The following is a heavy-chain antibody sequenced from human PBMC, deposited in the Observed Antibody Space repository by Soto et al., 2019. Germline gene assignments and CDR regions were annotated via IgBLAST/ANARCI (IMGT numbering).Heavy chain of an antibody. CDR2: VYYSGGA. CDR1: GVSIHNSHSF. J-gene: IGHJ5*01. CDR3: GRVVEGATRHTDFGS. D-gene: IGHD2-15*01. Sequence: SETLSLTCAVSGVSIHNSHSFWGWIRQPPGKGLEFIGSVYYSGGANYNPSLKSRVTVSIDTSNNQFSLRVNSLTAADTAVYYCGRVVEGATRHTDFGSWGQVILGTVSS. V-gene: IGHV4-39*01.